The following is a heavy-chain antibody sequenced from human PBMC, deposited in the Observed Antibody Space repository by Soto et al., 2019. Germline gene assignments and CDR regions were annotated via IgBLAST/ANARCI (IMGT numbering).Heavy chain of an antibody. Sequence: PSETLSLTCTVSGGSISSYYWSWIRQPPGKGLEWIGYIYYSGSTNYNPSLKSRVTISVDTSKNQLSLKLSSVTAADTAVYYCARVGAYGSGSYYKGDPRGGMDVWGQGTTVTVSS. J-gene: IGHJ6*02. CDR3: ARVGAYGSGSYYKGDPRGGMDV. D-gene: IGHD3-10*01. CDR1: GGSISSYY. V-gene: IGHV4-59*01. CDR2: IYYSGST.